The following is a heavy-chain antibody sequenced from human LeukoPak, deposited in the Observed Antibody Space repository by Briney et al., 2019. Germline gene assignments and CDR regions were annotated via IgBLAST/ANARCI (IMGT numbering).Heavy chain of an antibody. J-gene: IGHJ6*03. CDR3: ARGQQSSSWSPYYYYYMDV. Sequence: SVTVSCKASGGTFSNYAISWVRQAPGQGLEWMGGIIPIFGTANYAQKFQGRVTITTDESTSTAYMELSSLRSEDTAVYYCARGQQSSSWSPYYYYYMDVWGKGTTVTVSS. V-gene: IGHV1-69*05. D-gene: IGHD6-13*01. CDR2: IIPIFGTA. CDR1: GGTFSNYA.